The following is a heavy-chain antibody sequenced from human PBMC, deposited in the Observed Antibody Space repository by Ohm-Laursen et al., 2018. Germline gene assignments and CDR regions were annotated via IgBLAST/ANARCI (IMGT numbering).Heavy chain of an antibody. J-gene: IGHJ6*02. CDR1: GFTFSSYA. V-gene: IGHV3-23*01. Sequence: SLRLSCSASGFTFSSYAMSWVRQAPGKGLEWVSAISGSGGSTYYADSVKGRFTISRDNSKNTLYLQMNSLRAEDTAVYYCAKGPLRVVVPAAMHYGMDVWGQGTTVTVSS. CDR3: AKGPLRVVVPAAMHYGMDV. D-gene: IGHD2-2*01. CDR2: ISGSGGST.